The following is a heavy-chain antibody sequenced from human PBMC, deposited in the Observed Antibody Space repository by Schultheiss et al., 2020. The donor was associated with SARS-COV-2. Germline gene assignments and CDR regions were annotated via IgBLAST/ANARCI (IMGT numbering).Heavy chain of an antibody. Sequence: SETLSLTCTVSGYSISSGYYWGWIRQPPGKGLEWIGSIYHSGSTNYNPSLKSRVTISVDKSKNQFSLKLSSVTAADTAVYYCARGIQQWFLNWFDPWGQGTLVTVSS. D-gene: IGHD5-18*01. CDR1: GYSISSGYY. J-gene: IGHJ5*02. V-gene: IGHV4-38-2*02. CDR2: IYHSGST. CDR3: ARGIQQWFLNWFDP.